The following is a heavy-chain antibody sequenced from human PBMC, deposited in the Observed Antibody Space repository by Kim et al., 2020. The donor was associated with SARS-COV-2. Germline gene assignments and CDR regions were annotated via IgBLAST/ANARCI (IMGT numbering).Heavy chain of an antibody. CDR1: GFTFSSYS. CDR3: AMTGDYYYGMDV. V-gene: IGHV3-48*02. Sequence: GGSPRLSCAASGFTFSSYSMNWVRQAPGKGLEWVSYISSSSSTIYYADSVKGRFTISRDNAKNSLYLQMNSLRDEDTAVYYCAMTGDYYYGMDVWGQGTTVTVSS. D-gene: IGHD3-10*01. J-gene: IGHJ6*02. CDR2: ISSSSSTI.